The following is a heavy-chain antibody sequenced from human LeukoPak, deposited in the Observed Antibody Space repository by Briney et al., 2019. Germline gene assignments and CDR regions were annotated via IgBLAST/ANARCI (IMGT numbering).Heavy chain of an antibody. CDR3: ARERDGSHFDY. Sequence: PGGSLRLSCAASGFSFSSYAMHWVRQAPGKGLEWVAVISYDGSNKYYADSVKGRFTISRDNAKNSLYLQMNSLRAEDTAVYYCARERDGSHFDYWGQGTLVTVSS. J-gene: IGHJ4*02. D-gene: IGHD5-24*01. CDR1: GFSFSSYA. CDR2: ISYDGSNK. V-gene: IGHV3-30-3*01.